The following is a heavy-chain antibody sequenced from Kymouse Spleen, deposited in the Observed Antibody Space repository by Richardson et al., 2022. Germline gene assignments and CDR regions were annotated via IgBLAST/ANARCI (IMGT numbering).Heavy chain of an antibody. V-gene: IGHV4-34*01. CDR1: GGSFSGYY. CDR2: INHSGST. J-gene: IGHJ6*02. Sequence: QVQLQQWGAGLLKPSETLSLTCAVYGGSFSGYYWSWIRQPPGKGLEWIGEINHSGSTNYNPSLKSRVTISVDTSKNQFSLKLSSVTAADTAVYYCARLFGELLYYYGMDVWGQGTTVTVSS. D-gene: IGHD3-10*01. CDR3: ARLFGELLYYYGMDV.